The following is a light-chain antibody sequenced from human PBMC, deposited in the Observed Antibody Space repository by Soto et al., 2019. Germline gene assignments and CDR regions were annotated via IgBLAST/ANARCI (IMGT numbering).Light chain of an antibody. CDR1: SSDVGSYQY. CDR3: SSYTINSALYV. CDR2: EVS. J-gene: IGLJ1*01. Sequence: QSFLTQPASVSGSPGQSITISCTGTSSDVGSYQYVSWYQQHPGKAPKLIIYEVSNRPSGVSNRFSGSKSGNTASLTISGLQAEDDGDYYCSSYTINSALYVFGSGTKVTVL. V-gene: IGLV2-14*01.